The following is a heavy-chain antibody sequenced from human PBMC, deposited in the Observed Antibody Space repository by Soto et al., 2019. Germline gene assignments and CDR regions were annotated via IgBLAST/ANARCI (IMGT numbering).Heavy chain of an antibody. CDR2: ISSSRSYT. J-gene: IGHJ2*01. D-gene: IGHD3-10*01. CDR3: ARVPNYYVDL. V-gene: IGHV3-11*05. CDR1: GFTFSDYY. Sequence: QVQLVESGGGLVKPGGSLRLSCAASGFTFSDYYMSWIRQAPGKGLEWVSKISSSRSYTNYADSVKGRFTISRDNAKNSLYLQMNSVRAEDAAVYYCARVPNYYVDLWGRGTLVTVSS.